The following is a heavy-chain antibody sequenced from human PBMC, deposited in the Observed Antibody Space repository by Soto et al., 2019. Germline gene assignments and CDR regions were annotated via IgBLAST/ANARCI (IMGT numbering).Heavy chain of an antibody. CDR1: GLTFIDSA. J-gene: IGHJ4*02. Sequence: EVQLVESGGGLVQPGGSLKLSCAASGLTFIDSAMHWVRQASGKGLAWVGRIRSKANSYATAYPASVKGRFTISRDDSKNTAYLQMNSLKTEDTAGYYCTRLRYGWGSYSQFDYWGQGTLVTVSS. CDR2: IRSKANSYAT. CDR3: TRLRYGWGSYSQFDY. D-gene: IGHD3-10*01. V-gene: IGHV3-73*02.